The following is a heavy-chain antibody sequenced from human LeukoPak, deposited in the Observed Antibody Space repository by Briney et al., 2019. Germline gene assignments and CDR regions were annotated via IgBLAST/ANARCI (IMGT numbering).Heavy chain of an antibody. D-gene: IGHD3-22*01. J-gene: IGHJ4*02. Sequence: PGGSLRLSCAASGFTFSTYAMSWVRQAPGKGLEWVSYISGSSGSTNYADSVMGRFTISRDNGKNSLYLQMNSLRAEDTAVYYCARDQGENYDSSGYYPYWGQGTLVTVSS. CDR1: GFTFSTYA. CDR2: ISGSSGST. V-gene: IGHV3-48*04. CDR3: ARDQGENYDSSGYYPY.